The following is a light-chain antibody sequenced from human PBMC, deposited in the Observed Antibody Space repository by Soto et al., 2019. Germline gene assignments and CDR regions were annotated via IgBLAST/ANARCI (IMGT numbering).Light chain of an antibody. Sequence: QSVLTQPASVSGSPGQSITISCTGTSSDVGGYNYVSWYQQHPGKAPKLMIYDVSNRPSGVSNRCSGSRSGNTASLTISGLQAEDEADYHCSSYTSSSTLVVFGGGTKLTVL. J-gene: IGLJ2*01. CDR3: SSYTSSSTLVV. V-gene: IGLV2-14*01. CDR2: DVS. CDR1: SSDVGGYNY.